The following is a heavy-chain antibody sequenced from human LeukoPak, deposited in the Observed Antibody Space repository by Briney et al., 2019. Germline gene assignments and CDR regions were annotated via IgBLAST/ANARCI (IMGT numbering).Heavy chain of an antibody. CDR2: IYYSGST. V-gene: IGHV4-39*07. D-gene: IGHD6-13*01. CDR3: ASGGWLGNWQQLPFDY. CDR1: GGSISSSSYY. J-gene: IGHJ4*02. Sequence: PSETLSLTCTVSGGSISSSSYYWGWIRQPPGKGLEWIGSIYYSGSTYYNPSLKSRVTISVDTSKNQFSLKLSSVTAADTAVYYCASGGWLGNWQQLPFDYWGQGTLVTVSS.